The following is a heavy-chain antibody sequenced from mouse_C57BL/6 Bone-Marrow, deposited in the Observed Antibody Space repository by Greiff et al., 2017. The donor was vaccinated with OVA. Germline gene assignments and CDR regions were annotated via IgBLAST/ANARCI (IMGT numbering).Heavy chain of an antibody. J-gene: IGHJ1*03. D-gene: IGHD4-1*01. CDR3: ARDLTGTYWYFDV. V-gene: IGHV1-78*01. CDR2: IYPRDGST. Sequence: PEQGLEWIGYIYPRDGSTKYNEKFKGKATLTADKSSSTAYMQLNSLTSEDSAVYFCARDLTGTYWYFDVWGTGTTVTVSS.